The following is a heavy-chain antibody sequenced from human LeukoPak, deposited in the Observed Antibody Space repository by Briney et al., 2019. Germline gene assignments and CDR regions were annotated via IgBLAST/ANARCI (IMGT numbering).Heavy chain of an antibody. J-gene: IGHJ4*02. V-gene: IGHV3-30*18. D-gene: IGHD3-16*02. CDR3: AKGPYDYVWGSYRYIVDY. CDR2: ISYDGSNK. CDR1: GFTFSSYG. Sequence: GRSLRLSCAASGFTFSSYGMHWVRQAPGKGLEWVAVISYDGSNKYYADSVKGRFTISRDNSKNTLYLQMNSLRAEDTAVHYCAKGPYDYVWGSYRYIVDYWGQGTLVTVSS.